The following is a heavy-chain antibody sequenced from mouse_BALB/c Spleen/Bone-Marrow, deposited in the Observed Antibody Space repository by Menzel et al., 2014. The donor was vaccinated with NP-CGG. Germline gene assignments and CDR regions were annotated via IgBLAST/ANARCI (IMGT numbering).Heavy chain of an antibody. J-gene: IGHJ4*01. CDR3: ARLNGNYDAMGY. CDR2: INPGSSTI. CDR1: GFDFSRYW. Sequence: EVQLQESGGGLVQPGGSLNLSCAASGFDFSRYWMSWARQAPGKGQEWIGEINPGSSTINYTPSLKDKFIISRDNAKNTLYLQMSKVRSEDTALYYCARLNGNYDAMGYWGQGTSVTVSS. D-gene: IGHD2-1*01. V-gene: IGHV4-2*02.